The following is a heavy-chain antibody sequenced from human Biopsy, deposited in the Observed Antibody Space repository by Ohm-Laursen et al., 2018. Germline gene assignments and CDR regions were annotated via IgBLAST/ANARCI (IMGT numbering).Heavy chain of an antibody. D-gene: IGHD1-26*01. CDR3: ARGEGSSWFDP. V-gene: IGHV1-69*01. CDR2: IIPIPNVA. J-gene: IGHJ5*02. Sequence: SSVKVSCKASGDSFTSYAIGWVRQAPGQGLEWMGGIIPIPNVATYAQRFQGRITITADESTSTAYMELNSLTSDDTAVYFCARGEGSSWFDPWGHGTLVTVSS. CDR1: GDSFTSYA.